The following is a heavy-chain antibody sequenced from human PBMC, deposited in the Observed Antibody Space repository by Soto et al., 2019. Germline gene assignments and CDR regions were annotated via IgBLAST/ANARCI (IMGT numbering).Heavy chain of an antibody. Sequence: ASVKVSCKASGYTFTSYYMHWVRQAPGQGLEWMGIFNPKDGNTSYAQKFQGRVTMTEDTSTNTVYMELSSLRSEDTAVYYCATVFSYNWNDVHWFDPWGQGTLVTVSS. CDR2: FNPKDGNT. D-gene: IGHD1-1*01. CDR3: ATVFSYNWNDVHWFDP. J-gene: IGHJ5*02. CDR1: GYTFTSYY. V-gene: IGHV1-46*01.